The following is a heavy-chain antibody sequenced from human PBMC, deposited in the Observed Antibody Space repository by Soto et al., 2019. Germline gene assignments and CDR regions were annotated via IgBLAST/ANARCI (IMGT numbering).Heavy chain of an antibody. Sequence: GGSLRLSCAASGFDVSTKYMNWVRQAPGKGLEWVSVIYSGGSAYYADSVKGRFTLSRDNSKNTLYLQMNSLIAEDTAVYYCACDSDCLYSFDFWGQGTLVTVS. CDR2: IYSGGSA. CDR3: ACDSDCLYSFDF. D-gene: IGHD2-15*01. CDR1: GFDVSTKY. J-gene: IGHJ4*02. V-gene: IGHV3-53*01.